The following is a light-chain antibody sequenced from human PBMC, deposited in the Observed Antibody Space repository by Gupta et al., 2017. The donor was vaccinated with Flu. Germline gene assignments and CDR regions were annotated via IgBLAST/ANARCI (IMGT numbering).Light chain of an antibody. CDR3: CSYAGRYTWV. Sequence: QSALTPPRSVSGSPGQSVTISCTGTSSDVGGYNYVSWYQQHPDKAPKLMTFDVTKRPAGGPDRFSGSKSGNTASLTISGLQAEDEADYYCCSYAGRYTWVFGGGTKLTVL. CDR2: DVT. J-gene: IGLJ3*02. V-gene: IGLV2-11*01. CDR1: SSDVGGYNY.